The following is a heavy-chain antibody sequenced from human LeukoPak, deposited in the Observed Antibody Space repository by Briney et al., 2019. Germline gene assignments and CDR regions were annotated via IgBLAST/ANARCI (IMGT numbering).Heavy chain of an antibody. D-gene: IGHD2-15*01. CDR2: IKQDGSEK. CDR1: GFIFSRSV. J-gene: IGHJ4*02. Sequence: GGSLRLSCAASGFIFSRSVMHWVRQAPGKGLEWVANIKQDGSEKYYVDSVKGRFTISREKAKNSLDMKKNRLRDEDTAVYYCATCKRRPAADRSGGSCYGSPFDYWGQGTLVTVSS. V-gene: IGHV3-7*03. CDR3: ATCKRRPAADRSGGSCYGSPFDY.